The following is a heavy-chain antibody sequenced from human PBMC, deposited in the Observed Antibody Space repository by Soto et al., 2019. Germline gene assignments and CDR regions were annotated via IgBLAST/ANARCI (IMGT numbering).Heavy chain of an antibody. CDR2: ITETGGDT. Sequence: GGSLRLSCAASGFTFSKFVMRWVRQTPGKGLEWVSTITETGGDTYYTDSVKGRFTISRDNSKNTLYLQMTSLRAEDTALYYCTKASPDRHHMDVWGQGTTVTVSS. CDR3: TKASPDRHHMDV. CDR1: GFTFSKFV. J-gene: IGHJ6*02. V-gene: IGHV3-23*01.